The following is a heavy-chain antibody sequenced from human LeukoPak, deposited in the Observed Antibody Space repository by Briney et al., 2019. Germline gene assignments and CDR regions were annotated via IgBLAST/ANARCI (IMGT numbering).Heavy chain of an antibody. V-gene: IGHV4-59*01. J-gene: IGHJ6*02. Sequence: SETLSLTCTVSGGFISTYYWSWIRQPPGKGLECIGYIYYSGGTNYNPSLKSRVTISTDTSKNQFSLWLRSVTAADTAVYYCARGSRAAADGMDVWGQGTTVTVSS. CDR3: ARGSRAAADGMDV. CDR2: IYYSGGT. CDR1: GGFISTYY. D-gene: IGHD6-13*01.